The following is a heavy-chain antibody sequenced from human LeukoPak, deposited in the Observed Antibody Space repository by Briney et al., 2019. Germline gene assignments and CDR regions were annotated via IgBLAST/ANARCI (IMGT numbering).Heavy chain of an antibody. CDR1: GFTFSSYS. J-gene: IGHJ6*04. V-gene: IGHV3-21*01. D-gene: IGHD2-2*03. CDR2: ISNSSSYI. CDR3: ARENGYCSSTSCYSDGMDV. Sequence: GGSLRLSCAASGFTFSSYSMNWVRQAPGKGLEWVSSISNSSSYIYYADSVKGRFTISRDNAKNSLYLQMNSLRAEDTAVYYCARENGYCSSTSCYSDGMDVWGKGTTVTVSS.